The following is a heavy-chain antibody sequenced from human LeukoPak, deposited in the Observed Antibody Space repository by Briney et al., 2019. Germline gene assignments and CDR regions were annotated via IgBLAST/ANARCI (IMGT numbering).Heavy chain of an antibody. CDR3: ARRPGSSGYDPWFDP. D-gene: IGHD3-22*01. CDR1: GGSISSYY. J-gene: IGHJ5*02. V-gene: IGHV4-59*01. CDR2: IYYSGST. Sequence: SETLSLTCTVSGGSISSYYWSWIRQPPGKGLEWIGCIYYSGSTNYNPSLKSRVTISVDTSKNQFSLKLSSVTAADTAVYYCARRPGSSGYDPWFDPWGQGTLVTVSS.